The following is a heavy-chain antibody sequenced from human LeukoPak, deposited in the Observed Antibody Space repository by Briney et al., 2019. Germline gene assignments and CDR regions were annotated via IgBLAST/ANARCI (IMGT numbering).Heavy chain of an antibody. Sequence: GGSLRLSCAASGFTFSSYGMSWVRQAPGKGLEWVSAISAGGGSTYYADSVKGRFTISRDNAKNSLFLQMNSLRDEDTAVYFCARDQGMDVWGQGTTVTVSS. CDR3: ARDQGMDV. CDR1: GFTFSSYG. J-gene: IGHJ6*02. CDR2: ISAGGGST. V-gene: IGHV3-23*01.